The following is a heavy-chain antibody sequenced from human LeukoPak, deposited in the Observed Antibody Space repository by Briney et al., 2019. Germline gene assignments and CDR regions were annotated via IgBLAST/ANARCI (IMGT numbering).Heavy chain of an antibody. CDR2: IKQDGSDK. CDR1: GFTFSTYW. Sequence: GGSLRLSCAASGFTFSTYWMSWVRQAPGKGLGWVANIKQDGSDKFYVDSVKGRFTISRDNAKNSMYLQMNSLRAEDTAVYYCARVLPVASRDYWGQGTLVTVSS. V-gene: IGHV3-7*01. J-gene: IGHJ4*02. D-gene: IGHD2-2*01. CDR3: ARVLPVASRDY.